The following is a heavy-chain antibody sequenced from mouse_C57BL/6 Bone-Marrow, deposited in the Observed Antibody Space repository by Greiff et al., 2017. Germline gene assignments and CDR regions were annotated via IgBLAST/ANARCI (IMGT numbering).Heavy chain of an antibody. D-gene: IGHD2-1*01. V-gene: IGHV1-54*01. CDR1: GYAFTNYL. CDR2: INPGSGGT. Sequence: VQLQQSGAELVRPGTSVKVSCKASGYAFTNYLIEWVKQRPGQGLEWIGVINPGSGGTNYNEKFKGKATLTADKSSSTAYMQLSSLTSEDSAVYFCARVRGNYPFDYWGQGTTLTVSS. CDR3: ARVRGNYPFDY. J-gene: IGHJ2*01.